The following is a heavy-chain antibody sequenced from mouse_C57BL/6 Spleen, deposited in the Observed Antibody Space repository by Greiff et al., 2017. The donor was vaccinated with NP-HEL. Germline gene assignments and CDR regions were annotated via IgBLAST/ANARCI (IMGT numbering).Heavy chain of an antibody. J-gene: IGHJ3*01. CDR1: GFSLTSYG. CDR2: IWSGGST. Sequence: VKLQQSGPGLVQPSQSLSITCTVSGFSLTSYGVHWVRQSPGKGLEWLGVIWSGGSTDYNAAFISRLSISKDNSKSQVFFKMNSLQADDTAIYYCARTGGYDVSWFAYWGQGTLVTVSA. V-gene: IGHV2-2*01. CDR3: ARTGGYDVSWFAY. D-gene: IGHD2-2*01.